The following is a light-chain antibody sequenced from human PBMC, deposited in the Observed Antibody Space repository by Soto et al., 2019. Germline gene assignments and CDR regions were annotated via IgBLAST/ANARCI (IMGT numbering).Light chain of an antibody. Sequence: EIVLTQSPATLSVSPGARATLSCRARQSVSSNLAWYQQKPGQAPRLLIYGASTRATVIPAGFSGSGSGTEFTLTISRLEPEDFAVYXXXXYGXSXPXXTFGQXTRLEIK. CDR1: QSVSSN. V-gene: IGKV3-20*01. J-gene: IGKJ5*01. CDR3: XXYGXSXPXXT. CDR2: GAS.